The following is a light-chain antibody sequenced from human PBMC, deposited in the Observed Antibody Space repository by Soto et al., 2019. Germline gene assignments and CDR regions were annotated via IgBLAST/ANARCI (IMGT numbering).Light chain of an antibody. CDR3: QSYDSSLSQV. Sequence: QSVLTQPPSVSGAPGQRVTISCTGSSSNFGAGYDVHWYQQLPGTAPKLLIYGNSNRPSGVPDRFSGSKSGTSASLAITGLQAEDEADYYCQSYDSSLSQVFGTGTKLTVL. J-gene: IGLJ1*01. V-gene: IGLV1-40*01. CDR2: GNS. CDR1: SSNFGAGYD.